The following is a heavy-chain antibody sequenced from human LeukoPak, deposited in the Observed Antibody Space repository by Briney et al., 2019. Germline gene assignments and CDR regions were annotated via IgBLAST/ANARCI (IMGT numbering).Heavy chain of an antibody. V-gene: IGHV3-48*02. Sequence: SGGSLSLSCAASGFTFSSYTMNWVRQAPGKGLEWVSSISSSSSAIYYAASVKGRFTISRDNAKNSLYLQMNSLRDEDTAVYYCARGALRYSDYWGQGTLVTVSS. CDR1: GFTFSSYT. CDR3: ARGALRYSDY. D-gene: IGHD3-9*01. CDR2: ISSSSSAI. J-gene: IGHJ4*02.